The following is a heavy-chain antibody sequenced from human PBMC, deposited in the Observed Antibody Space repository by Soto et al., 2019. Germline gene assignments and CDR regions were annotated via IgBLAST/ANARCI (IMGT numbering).Heavy chain of an antibody. CDR3: AKVSNQLNIAATSRY. J-gene: IGHJ4*02. CDR1: GFAFRGCD. Sequence: GGAMRLSCAASGFAFRGCDMSWVRQARGKGLEWVSAISGSGGSTYYADSVKGRFTISRDNSKNTLYLQTNSLRAEDTAVYYCAKVSNQLNIAATSRYWGQGTLVIVSA. D-gene: IGHD5-12*01. V-gene: IGHV3-23*01. CDR2: ISGSGGST.